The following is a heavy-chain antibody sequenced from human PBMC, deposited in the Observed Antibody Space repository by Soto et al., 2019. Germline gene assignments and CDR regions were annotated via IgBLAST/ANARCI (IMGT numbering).Heavy chain of an antibody. D-gene: IGHD5-18*01. J-gene: IGHJ4*02. V-gene: IGHV3-48*02. CDR3: ARVPYPDTAMAAGNYFDY. Sequence: PGGSLRLSCAASGFTFSSYSMNWVRQAPGKGLEWVSYISSSSSTIYYADSVKGRFTISRDNAKNSLYLQMNSLRDEDTAVYYCARVPYPDTAMAAGNYFDYWGQGTLVTVSS. CDR1: GFTFSSYS. CDR2: ISSSSSTI.